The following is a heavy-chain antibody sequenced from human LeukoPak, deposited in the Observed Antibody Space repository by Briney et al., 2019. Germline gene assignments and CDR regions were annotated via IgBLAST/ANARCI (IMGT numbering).Heavy chain of an antibody. CDR3: ARINTTNYDFWSGYYSTVYYFDY. J-gene: IGHJ4*02. V-gene: IGHV3-7*01. D-gene: IGHD3-3*01. CDR2: IKQDGSEK. Sequence: PGGSLRLSCAASGFTFSSYWMSWVRQAPGKGLEWVANIKQDGSEKYYVDSVKGRFTISRDNAKNSLYLQMNSLRAEDTAVYYCARINTTNYDFWSGYYSTVYYFDYWGQGTLVTVSS. CDR1: GFTFSSYW.